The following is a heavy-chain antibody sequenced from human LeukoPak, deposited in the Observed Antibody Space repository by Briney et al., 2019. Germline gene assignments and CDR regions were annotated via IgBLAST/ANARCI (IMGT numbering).Heavy chain of an antibody. CDR3: ARGLLGAPTTYFDH. Sequence: GRSLRLFCAASGITFRSNAMHWVRQAPGKGLEWVAVVTYDGSNKYYADSVKGRFTISRDNSKNTLYLQMNSLRAEDTAVYYCARGLLGAPTTYFDHWGQGTLVTVSS. CDR1: GITFRSNA. V-gene: IGHV3-30-3*01. J-gene: IGHJ4*02. CDR2: VTYDGSNK. D-gene: IGHD1-26*01.